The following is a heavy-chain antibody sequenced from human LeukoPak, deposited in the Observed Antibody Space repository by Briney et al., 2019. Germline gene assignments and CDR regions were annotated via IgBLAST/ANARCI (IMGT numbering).Heavy chain of an antibody. Sequence: GGSLRLSCAASGFTFSSYAMAWVRQAPGKGLEWVSVISSSGDTTYYSDSVKGRFIISRDNSRNTLYLQMNSLRVDDTAVYYCAKAGIAVPATPEYCGQGTQVTVSS. CDR2: ISSSGDTT. CDR1: GFTFSSYA. V-gene: IGHV3-23*01. D-gene: IGHD6-19*01. J-gene: IGHJ4*02. CDR3: AKAGIAVPATPEY.